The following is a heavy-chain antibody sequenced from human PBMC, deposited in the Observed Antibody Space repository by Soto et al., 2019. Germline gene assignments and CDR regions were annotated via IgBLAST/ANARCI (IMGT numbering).Heavy chain of an antibody. CDR2: IYYSGST. D-gene: IGHD3-9*01. CDR3: ARQYDNYYYYYMDV. CDR1: GGSISSSSYY. J-gene: IGHJ6*03. Sequence: SETLSLTCTVSGGSISSSSYYWGWIRQPPGKGLEWIGRIYYSGSTYYNQSLKSRVTISVDTSKNQFSLKLSSVTAADTAVYYCARQYDNYYYYYMDVWGKGTTVTVSS. V-gene: IGHV4-39*01.